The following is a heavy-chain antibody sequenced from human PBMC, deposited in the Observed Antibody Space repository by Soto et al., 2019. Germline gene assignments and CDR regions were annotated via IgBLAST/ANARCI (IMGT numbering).Heavy chain of an antibody. V-gene: IGHV4-31*03. Sequence: SETLSLTCTVSGGSISSGGYYWSWIRQHPGKGLEWIGYIYYSGSTYYNPSLKSRVTISVDTSKNQFSLKLSSVTAADTAVYYCARNPDSSGYNMPRFDYWGQGTLVTVSS. J-gene: IGHJ4*02. CDR2: IYYSGST. CDR3: ARNPDSSGYNMPRFDY. CDR1: GGSISSGGYY. D-gene: IGHD3-22*01.